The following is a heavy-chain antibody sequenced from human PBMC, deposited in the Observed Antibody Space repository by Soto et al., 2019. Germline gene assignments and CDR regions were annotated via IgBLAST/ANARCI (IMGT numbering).Heavy chain of an antibody. CDR1: GGTFSSYA. V-gene: IGHV1-69*01. CDR3: AIVLGAAAGINWFDP. Sequence: QVQLVQYGAEVKKPGSSVKVSCKASGGTFSSYAISWMRQAPGQGLEWMGGIIPIFGTANYAQKFQGRVTITADASTSTAYMALSRLRSENTAEYSCAIVLGAAAGINWFDPWGQGTLVTVYS. D-gene: IGHD6-13*01. J-gene: IGHJ5*02. CDR2: IIPIFGTA.